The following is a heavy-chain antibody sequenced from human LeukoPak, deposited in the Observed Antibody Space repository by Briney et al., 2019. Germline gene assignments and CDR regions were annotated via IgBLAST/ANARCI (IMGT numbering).Heavy chain of an antibody. CDR1: GFRFSSHW. CDR2: IKQDGSEK. V-gene: IGHV3-7*04. CDR3: ARRKMGRDGYNYPDY. Sequence: GGSLRLSCAASGFRFSSHWMSWVRQAPGKGLEWVANIKQDGSEKYYVDSVKGRFTISRDNAKNSLYLQMNSLRAEDTAVYYCARRKMGRDGYNYPDYWGQGTLVTVSS. D-gene: IGHD5-24*01. J-gene: IGHJ4*02.